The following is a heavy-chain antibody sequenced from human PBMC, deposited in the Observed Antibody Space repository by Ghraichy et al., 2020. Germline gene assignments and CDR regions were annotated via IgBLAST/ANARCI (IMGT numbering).Heavy chain of an antibody. D-gene: IGHD6-13*01. CDR2: IYYSGST. CDR1: GGSISSYY. Sequence: SETLSLTCTVSGGSISSYYWSWIRQPPGKGLELIGYIYYSGSTNYNPSLKSRVTISVDTSKNQFSLKLSSVTAADTAVYYCARVKIAAAGNNWFDPWGQGTLVTVSS. J-gene: IGHJ5*02. CDR3: ARVKIAAAGNNWFDP. V-gene: IGHV4-59*01.